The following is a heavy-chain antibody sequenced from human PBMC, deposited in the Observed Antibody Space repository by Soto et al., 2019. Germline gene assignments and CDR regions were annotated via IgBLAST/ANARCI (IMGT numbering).Heavy chain of an antibody. J-gene: IGHJ4*02. CDR2: IIPIFGTA. CDR3: AREGPIGIQLTQGGYYFDY. D-gene: IGHD5-18*01. Sequence: QVQLVQSGAEVKKPGFSVKVSCKASGGTFSSYAISWVRQAPGQGLEWMGGIIPIFGTANYAQKFQGRVTITSDESTSTAYMELSSLRSEDTAVYYCAREGPIGIQLTQGGYYFDYWGQGTLVTVSS. V-gene: IGHV1-69*01. CDR1: GGTFSSYA.